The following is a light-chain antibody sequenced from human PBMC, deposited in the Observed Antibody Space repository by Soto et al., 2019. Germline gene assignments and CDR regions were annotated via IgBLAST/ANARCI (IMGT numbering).Light chain of an antibody. CDR3: QQYNSYSYT. CDR2: KAS. Sequence: DIQMTQSPSTLSASVGDRVTITCRASQSISSWLAWYQQKPGKAPKLLIYKASSLESGDQSSFSGSGSETEFTLTISSLQPDDSATYYCQQYNSYSYTFGQGTKLEIK. CDR1: QSISSW. V-gene: IGKV1-5*03. J-gene: IGKJ2*01.